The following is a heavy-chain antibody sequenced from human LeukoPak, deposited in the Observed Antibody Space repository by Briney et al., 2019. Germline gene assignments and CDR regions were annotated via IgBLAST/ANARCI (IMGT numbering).Heavy chain of an antibody. CDR2: IYPGDSDT. D-gene: IGHD3-22*01. CDR1: GYSFTSYW. V-gene: IGHV5-51*01. Sequence: GESLKISCKGSGYSFTSYWIGWVRQVPGKGLEWMGIIYPGDSDTRYSPSFQGQVTISADKSISIAYLQWRSLKASDTAMYYCARRDSSGYADYWGQGTQVTVSS. CDR3: ARRDSSGYADY. J-gene: IGHJ4*02.